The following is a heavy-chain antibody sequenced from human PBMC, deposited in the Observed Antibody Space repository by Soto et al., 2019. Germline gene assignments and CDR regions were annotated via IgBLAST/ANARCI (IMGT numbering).Heavy chain of an antibody. D-gene: IGHD6-13*01. V-gene: IGHV4-30-4*01. CDR3: ARDNSSGWYRVFDY. J-gene: IGHJ4*02. CDR2: IYYSGST. CDR1: GGSISSGDYY. Sequence: SETLSLTCTVSGGSISSGDYYWSWIRQPPGKGLEWIGYIYYSGSTYYNPSLKSRVTISVDTSKNQFSLKLSSVTAADTAVYFCARDNSSGWYRVFDYWGQGTLVTVSS.